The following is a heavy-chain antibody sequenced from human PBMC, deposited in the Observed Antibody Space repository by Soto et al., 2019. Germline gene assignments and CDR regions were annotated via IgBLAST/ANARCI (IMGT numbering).Heavy chain of an antibody. V-gene: IGHV4-59*01. J-gene: IGHJ4*02. D-gene: IGHD6-19*01. CDR3: ARGYSSGAYYFDY. Sequence: LSLTCTVSGGSISSYYWSWIRQPPGKGLEWIGYIYYSGSTNYNPSLKSRVTISVDTSKNQFSLKLSSVTAADTAVYYCARGYSSGAYYFDYWGQGTLVTVSS. CDR2: IYYSGST. CDR1: GGSISSYY.